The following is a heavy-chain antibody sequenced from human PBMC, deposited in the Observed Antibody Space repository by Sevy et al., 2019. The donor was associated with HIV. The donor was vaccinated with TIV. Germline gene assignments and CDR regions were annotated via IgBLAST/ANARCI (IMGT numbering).Heavy chain of an antibody. CDR1: GGAISSYY. CDR2: IYYSGST. J-gene: IGHJ4*02. V-gene: IGHV4-59*01. Sequence: SETLSLTCTVSGGAISSYYWSWIRQPPGKGLESIGYIYYSGSTNYNPSLKSRVTISVDTSKNQFSLKLSSVTAADTAVYYCARVGSYFDYWGQGTLVTVSS. D-gene: IGHD1-26*01. CDR3: ARVGSYFDY.